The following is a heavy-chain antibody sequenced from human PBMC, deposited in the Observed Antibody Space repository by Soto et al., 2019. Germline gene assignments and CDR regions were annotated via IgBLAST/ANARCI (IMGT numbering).Heavy chain of an antibody. CDR3: ARDFCSSTSCYIWAYYYGMDV. CDR2: ISAYNGNT. CDR1: GYTFTSYG. J-gene: IGHJ6*02. V-gene: IGHV1-18*04. D-gene: IGHD2-2*02. Sequence: QVQLVQSGAEVKKPGASVKVSCKASGYTFTSYGISWVRQAPGQGLEWMGWISAYNGNTNYAQKLQGRVTMTTDTSTSTAYMELRSLRSDDTAVYYCARDFCSSTSCYIWAYYYGMDVWGQGTTVTVSS.